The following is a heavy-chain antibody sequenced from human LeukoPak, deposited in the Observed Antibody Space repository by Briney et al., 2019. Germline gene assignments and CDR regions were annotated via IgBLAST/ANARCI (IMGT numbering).Heavy chain of an antibody. D-gene: IGHD6-13*01. J-gene: IGHJ5*02. CDR1: GYTFTSYG. Sequence: ASVKVSCKASGYTFTSYGISWVRQAPGQGLEWMGGIIPIFGTANYAQKFQGRVTITADESTSTAYMELSSLRSEDTAVYYCARDTPPIAAAGTLNWFDPWGQGTLVTVSS. V-gene: IGHV1-69*13. CDR2: IIPIFGTA. CDR3: ARDTPPIAAAGTLNWFDP.